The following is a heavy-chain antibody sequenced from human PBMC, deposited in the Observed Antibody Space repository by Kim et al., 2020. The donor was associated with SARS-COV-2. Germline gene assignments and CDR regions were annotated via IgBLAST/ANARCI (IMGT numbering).Heavy chain of an antibody. Sequence: STNSNPSLKSRVTISVDTSKNQFSLKLSSVTAADTAVYYCARGNWVFDYWGQGTLVTVSS. J-gene: IGHJ4*02. CDR2: ST. CDR3: ARGNWVFDY. V-gene: IGHV4-34*01. D-gene: IGHD7-27*01.